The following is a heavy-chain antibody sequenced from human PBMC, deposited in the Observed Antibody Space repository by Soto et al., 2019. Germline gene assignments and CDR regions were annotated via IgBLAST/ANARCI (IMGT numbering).Heavy chain of an antibody. V-gene: IGHV4-59*01. Sequence: PSETLSLTCTVSGGSISSYYWSWIRQPPGKGLEWIGYIYYSGGTNYNPSLKSRVTISVDTSKNQFSLKLSSVTAADTAVYYCARDSSSWYNWFDPWGQGTLVTVSS. CDR1: GGSISSYY. J-gene: IGHJ5*02. CDR2: IYYSGGT. CDR3: ARDSSSWYNWFDP. D-gene: IGHD6-13*01.